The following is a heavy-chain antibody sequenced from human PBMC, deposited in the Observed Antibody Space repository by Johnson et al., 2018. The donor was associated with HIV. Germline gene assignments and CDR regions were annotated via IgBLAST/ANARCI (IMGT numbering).Heavy chain of an antibody. CDR2: INSDGSST. CDR3: AVVQWLPGDVFNI. V-gene: IGHV3-74*01. Sequence: EQLVESWGDLVQPGGSLRLSCVGSGFTFSTNWMHWVRQAPGKGLVWVSRINSDGSSTSYADSVKGRFTISRDNAKNPLYLQMDSLGAEDSAVYYCAVVQWLPGDVFNIWGQGTMVTVSS. CDR1: GFTFSTNW. D-gene: IGHD3-22*01. J-gene: IGHJ3*02.